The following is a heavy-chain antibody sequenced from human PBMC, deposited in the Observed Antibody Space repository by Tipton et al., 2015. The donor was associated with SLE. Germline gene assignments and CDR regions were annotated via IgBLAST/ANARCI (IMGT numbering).Heavy chain of an antibody. D-gene: IGHD3-3*01. V-gene: IGHV4-39*07. CDR2: IYYSGST. CDR1: GGSISSSTYY. CDR3: ARHPSPDDFWSGCHFDY. Sequence: TLSLTCTVSGGSISSSTYYWGWIRQPPGKGLEWIGSIYYSGSTYYNPSLMSRVTISVDTSKNQFSLKLSSVTAADTAVYYCARHPSPDDFWSGCHFDYWGQGTLVIVSS. J-gene: IGHJ4*02.